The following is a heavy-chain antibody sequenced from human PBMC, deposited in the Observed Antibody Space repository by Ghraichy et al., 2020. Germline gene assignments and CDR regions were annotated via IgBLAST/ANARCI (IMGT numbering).Heavy chain of an antibody. CDR2: IYYSGST. V-gene: IGHV4-39*07. CDR3: ARSPRGPAALSIRYYYYYYMDV. Sequence: SETLSLTCTVSGGSISSSSYYWGWIRQPPGKGLEWIGSIYYSGSTYYNPSLKSRVTISVDTSKNQFSLKLSSVTAADTAVYYCARSPRGPAALSIRYYYYYYMDVWGKGTTVTVSS. J-gene: IGHJ6*03. CDR1: GGSISSSSYY. D-gene: IGHD2-2*01.